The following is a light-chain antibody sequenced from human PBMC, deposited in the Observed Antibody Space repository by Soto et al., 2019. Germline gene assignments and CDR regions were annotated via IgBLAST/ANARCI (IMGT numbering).Light chain of an antibody. CDR1: SSDVGGYNY. CDR2: DVT. CDR3: CSYAGSYTMV. Sequence: ALAQPRSVSGSPGQSVTISCTGTSSDVGGYNYVSWYQQQPGKAPRLMIYDVTKRPSGVPDRFSGSKSGNTASLTISGLQAEDEADYYCCSYAGSYTMVFGGGTRSPS. V-gene: IGLV2-11*01. J-gene: IGLJ2*01.